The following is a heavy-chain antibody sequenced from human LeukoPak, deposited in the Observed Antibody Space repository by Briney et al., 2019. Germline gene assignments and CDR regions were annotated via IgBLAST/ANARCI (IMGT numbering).Heavy chain of an antibody. CDR3: ATSDDSSGSD. D-gene: IGHD3-22*01. CDR2: INLDGSVI. CDR1: GFTFSGYW. J-gene: IGHJ4*02. Sequence: GGSLRLSCADSGFTFSGYWMSWVRQAPGKGLEWVANINLDGSVIHYVDSAKGRFTISRDNAKNSLYLQMNYLRAEDTALYYCATSDDSSGSDWGQGTLVTVS. V-gene: IGHV3-7*01.